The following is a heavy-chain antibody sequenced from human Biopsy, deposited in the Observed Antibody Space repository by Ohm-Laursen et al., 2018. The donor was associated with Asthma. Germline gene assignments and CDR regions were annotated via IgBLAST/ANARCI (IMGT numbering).Heavy chain of an antibody. Sequence: SLRLSCAASGFNFSYYSMIWVRQAPGTGLEWVAAISSGSDYIFYADSVKGRFTISRDNAKNSVFLHMDSLRPEDTAFYYCAKVRSDWVITESFDYRGQGVLVTVSS. V-gene: IGHV3-21*04. CDR2: ISSGSDYI. J-gene: IGHJ4*02. CDR3: AKVRSDWVITESFDY. CDR1: GFNFSYYS. D-gene: IGHD3-22*01.